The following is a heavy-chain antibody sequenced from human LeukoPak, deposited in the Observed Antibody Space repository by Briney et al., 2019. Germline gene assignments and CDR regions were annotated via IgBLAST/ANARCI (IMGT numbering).Heavy chain of an antibody. D-gene: IGHD5-24*01. CDR3: ARHVTISGPYDASDI. J-gene: IGHJ3*02. CDR2: INHSGST. CDR1: GGSFSGYY. V-gene: IGHV4-34*01. Sequence: SETLSLTCAVYGGSFSGYYWSWIRQPPGKGLEWNGEINHSGSTNYNPSLKSRVTISVDTSKNQFSLKLRSVTAADTAVYYCARHVTISGPYDASDIWGQGTMVTVSP.